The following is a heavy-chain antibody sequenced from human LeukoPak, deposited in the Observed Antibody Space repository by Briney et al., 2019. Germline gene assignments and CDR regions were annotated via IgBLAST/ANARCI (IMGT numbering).Heavy chain of an antibody. V-gene: IGHV3-9*01. Sequence: PGGSLRLSCAASGFTFDDYAMHWVRQAPGKGLEWVSGISWNSGSIGYADSVKGRFTISRDNAKNSLYLQMNSLRAEDTALYYCAKDSGGALTGTLFDYWGQGTLVTVSS. D-gene: IGHD3-9*01. J-gene: IGHJ4*02. CDR1: GFTFDDYA. CDR2: ISWNSGSI. CDR3: AKDSGGALTGTLFDY.